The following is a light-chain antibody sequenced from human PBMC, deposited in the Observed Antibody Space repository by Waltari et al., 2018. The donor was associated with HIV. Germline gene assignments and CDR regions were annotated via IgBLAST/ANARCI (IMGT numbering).Light chain of an antibody. CDR1: HNIVSS. CDR2: GAS. J-gene: IGKJ4*01. V-gene: IGKV3-15*01. CDR3: QQYRSWPVT. Sequence: EIVLTQSPATLSVSPGDSATLSCRASHNIVSSLAWYQQKPRQAPRLLIFGASTRATDIPDRFTGSGSGTEFTLTISSLQSEDFAIYYCQQYRSWPVTFGGGTKVEIK.